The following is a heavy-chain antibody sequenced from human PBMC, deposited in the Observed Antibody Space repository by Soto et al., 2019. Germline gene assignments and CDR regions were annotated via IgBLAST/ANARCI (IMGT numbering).Heavy chain of an antibody. D-gene: IGHD6-19*01. CDR1: GGSISXXW. V-gene: IGHV4-4*02. J-gene: IGHJ4*02. CDR3: ARHVAVARTRRFDY. CDR2: IYHSGTT. Sequence: QVQLQESGPGLVKPSGTLSLTCAVSGGSISXXWWXXVRQPPGKGLEWIGEIYHSGTTNYNPSLKSRVTILVXXXXXXISLTLNSVTAADTAVYYCARHVAVARTRRFDYWGQGTLVTVSS.